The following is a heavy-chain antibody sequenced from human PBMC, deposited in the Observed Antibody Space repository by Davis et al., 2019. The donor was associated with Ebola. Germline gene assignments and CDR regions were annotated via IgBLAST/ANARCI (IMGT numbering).Heavy chain of an antibody. V-gene: IGHV2-5*02. CDR3: ARIRRITGTIIYYYYGMDV. CDR2: IYWDDDK. CDR1: GFSLSTSGVG. Sequence: SGPTLVKPTQTLTLTCTFSGFSLSTSGVGVGWIRQPPGKALEWLALIYWDDDKRYSPSLKSRLTISKDTSKNQVVLTMTNMDPVDTATYYCARIRRITGTIIYYYYGMDVWGKGTTVTVSS. J-gene: IGHJ6*04. D-gene: IGHD1-7*01.